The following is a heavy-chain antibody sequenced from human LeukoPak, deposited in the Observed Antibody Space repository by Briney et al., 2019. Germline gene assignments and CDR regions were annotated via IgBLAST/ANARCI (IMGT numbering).Heavy chain of an antibody. CDR3: ARRRTTGTTPTGGSRKARRFDY. V-gene: IGHV4-34*01. D-gene: IGHD1-1*01. CDR2: INHSGST. CDR1: GGSFSGYY. J-gene: IGHJ4*02. Sequence: SETLSLTCAVYGGSFSGYYWSWIRQPPGKGLEWIGEINHSGSTNYNPSFKSRVTISVDTSKNQFSLKLSSVTAADTAVYYCARRRTTGTTPTGGSRKARRFDYWGQGTLVTVSS.